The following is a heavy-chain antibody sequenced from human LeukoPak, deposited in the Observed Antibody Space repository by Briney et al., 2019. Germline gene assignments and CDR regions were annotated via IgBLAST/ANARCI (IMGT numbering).Heavy chain of an antibody. CDR3: ARVPGEDRFLEWSISSYYMDV. CDR1: GFTFGSYA. V-gene: IGHV3-30*04. Sequence: PGGSLRLSCAASGFTFGSYAMHWVRQAPGKGLEWAAVISYDGSNKYYADFVKGRFTISRDNSKNTLYLQMNSLRAEDTAVYYCARVPGEDRFLEWSISSYYMDVWGKGTTVTVSS. D-gene: IGHD3-3*01. J-gene: IGHJ6*03. CDR2: ISYDGSNK.